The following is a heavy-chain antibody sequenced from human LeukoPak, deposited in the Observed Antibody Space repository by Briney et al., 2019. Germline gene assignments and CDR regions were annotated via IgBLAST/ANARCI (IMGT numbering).Heavy chain of an antibody. V-gene: IGHV1-18*01. J-gene: IGHJ4*02. CDR3: ARRYYDSSGYPHFDY. D-gene: IGHD3-22*01. Sequence: ASVKVSCKTSGYTFTNFGICWVRQAPGQGLEWMGWISAYNGNTNYAQKFQGRVTMTTDTSTTTVYMELRSLRFDDTAVYYCARRYYDSSGYPHFDYWGQGTLVTVSS. CDR2: ISAYNGNT. CDR1: GYTFTNFG.